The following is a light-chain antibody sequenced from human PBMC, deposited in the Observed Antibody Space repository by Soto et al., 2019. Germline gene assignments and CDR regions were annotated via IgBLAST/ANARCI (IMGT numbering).Light chain of an antibody. V-gene: IGLV2-23*02. J-gene: IGLJ3*02. CDR2: DVN. CDR3: CSSATVFTPWV. CDR1: GGDIGTSNL. Sequence: QSALTQPASVSGSPGQSITISCTGAGGDIGTSNLVSWYQHHPGKAPKLIIYDVNKRPSGVSARFSASKSGHTASLTLSGLLPEDEADYDCCSSATVFTPWVFGGGTKLTVL.